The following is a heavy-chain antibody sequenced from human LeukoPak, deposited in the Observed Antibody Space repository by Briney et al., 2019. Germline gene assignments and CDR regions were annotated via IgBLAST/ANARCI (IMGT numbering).Heavy chain of an antibody. V-gene: IGHV1-8*03. CDR3: ARFRTSRGSNYFDY. Sequence: ASVKVSCKASGGTFSSYAISWVRQATGQGLEWMGWMNPNSGNTGYAQKFQGRVTITRNTSISTAYMELSSLRSEDTAVYYCARFRTSRGSNYFDYWGQGTLVTVSS. CDR2: MNPNSGNT. CDR1: GGTFSSYA. J-gene: IGHJ4*02. D-gene: IGHD3-10*01.